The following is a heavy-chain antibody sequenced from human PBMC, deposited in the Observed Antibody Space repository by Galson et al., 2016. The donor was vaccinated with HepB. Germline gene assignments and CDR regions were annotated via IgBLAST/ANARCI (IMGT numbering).Heavy chain of an antibody. V-gene: IGHV3-30*18. CDR3: ANGCKSGNCKIAEFEY. D-gene: IGHD4-23*01. CDR1: GFTFTSYD. Sequence: SLRLSCAASGFTFTSYDMHWVRQAPGKGLGWVAGISYHENNKYYGDSVKGRFTISRDNSRNTLYLQMNSLRSEDTAVYYCANGCKSGNCKIAEFEYWGQGTLVTVSS. CDR2: ISYHENNK. J-gene: IGHJ4*02.